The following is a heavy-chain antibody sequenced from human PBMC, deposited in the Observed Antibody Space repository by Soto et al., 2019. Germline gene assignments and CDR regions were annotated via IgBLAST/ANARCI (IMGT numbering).Heavy chain of an antibody. CDR3: ARDDGIGCSGGSCYFDY. J-gene: IGHJ4*02. Sequence: QIQLVQSGAEVKKPGASVKVSCKASGYTFTSYGISWVRQAPGQGLEWMGWISAYNGNTNYAQKLQGRVTMTTDTSTSTAYMELRSLRSDDTAVYYCARDDGIGCSGGSCYFDYWGQGTLVTVSS. V-gene: IGHV1-18*04. CDR2: ISAYNGNT. CDR1: GYTFTSYG. D-gene: IGHD2-15*01.